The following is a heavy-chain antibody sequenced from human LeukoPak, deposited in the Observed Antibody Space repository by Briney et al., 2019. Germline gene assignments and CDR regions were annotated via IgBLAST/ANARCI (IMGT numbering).Heavy chain of an antibody. Sequence: GGSLRLFCAASGFTLSNYDMNWVRQAPGKGLEWVSSISTSSRYIYYKDSVRGRFTISRDDAKNSLYLEMNSLRAEDTAVYYCARADCSSSTCYLRRSWFDPWGQGTPVTVSS. CDR1: GFTLSNYD. CDR3: ARADCSSSTCYLRRSWFDP. CDR2: ISTSSRYI. J-gene: IGHJ5*02. V-gene: IGHV3-21*01. D-gene: IGHD2-2*01.